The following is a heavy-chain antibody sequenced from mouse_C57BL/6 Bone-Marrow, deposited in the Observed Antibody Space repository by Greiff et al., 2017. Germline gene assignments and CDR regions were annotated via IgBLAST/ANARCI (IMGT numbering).Heavy chain of an antibody. J-gene: IGHJ2*01. Sequence: VQLQQSGPGLVAPSQSLSITCTVSGFSLTSYAISWVRQSPGKGLEWLGVIWSGGGTNYNSAFKSRLSISKDNSKSQVFLKMNSLQADDTAMYYCARTAQAKGDFEGWGQGTTLTVAS. D-gene: IGHD3-2*02. CDR3: ARTAQAKGDFEG. V-gene: IGHV2-9-1*01. CDR1: GFSLTSYA. CDR2: IWSGGGT.